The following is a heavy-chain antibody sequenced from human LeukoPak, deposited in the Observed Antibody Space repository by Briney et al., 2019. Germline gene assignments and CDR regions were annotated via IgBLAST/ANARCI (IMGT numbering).Heavy chain of an antibody. D-gene: IGHD4-17*01. V-gene: IGHV3-23*01. CDR1: GFTFSSYA. J-gene: IGHJ3*02. Sequence: PGGPLRLSCAASGFTFSSYAMSWVRQAPGKGLEWVSAISGSGGSTYYADSVKGRFTISRDNSKNTLYLQMNSLRAEDTAVYYCARGQVTTVTGLAAFDIWGQGTMVTVSS. CDR2: ISGSGGST. CDR3: ARGQVTTVTGLAAFDI.